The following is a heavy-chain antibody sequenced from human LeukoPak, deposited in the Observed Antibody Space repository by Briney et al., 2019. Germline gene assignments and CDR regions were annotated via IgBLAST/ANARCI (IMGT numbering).Heavy chain of an antibody. V-gene: IGHV3-30*02. J-gene: IGHJ3*02. CDR1: GFTFSSYG. CDR3: ARLQYNWNDVPRAAFDI. Sequence: PGGSLRLSCAASGFTFSSYGMHWVRQAPGKGLEWVAFIRYDGSNKYYADSVKGRSTISRDNSKNTLYLQMNSLRAEDTAVYYCARLQYNWNDVPRAAFDIWGQGTMVTVSS. CDR2: IRYDGSNK. D-gene: IGHD1-1*01.